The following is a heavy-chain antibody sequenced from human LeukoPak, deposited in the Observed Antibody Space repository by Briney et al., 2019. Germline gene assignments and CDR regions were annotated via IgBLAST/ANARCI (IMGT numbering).Heavy chain of an antibody. CDR3: ARVADHFHWYLDL. V-gene: IGHV3-53*01. Sequence: GGSLRLSRAASGFTVSTNYMNWVRQAPGKGLEWVPILYSGSSTYYADSVEGRFIVSRDSSKNTLSLQMNDLRAEDTAVYYCARVADHFHWYLDLWGRGTLVTVSS. CDR2: LYSGSST. J-gene: IGHJ2*01. D-gene: IGHD3-3*02. CDR1: GFTVSTNY.